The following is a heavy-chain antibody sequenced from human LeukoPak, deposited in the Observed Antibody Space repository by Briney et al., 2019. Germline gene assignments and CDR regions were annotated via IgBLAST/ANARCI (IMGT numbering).Heavy chain of an antibody. CDR1: GFTVSSNY. Sequence: GGSLRLSCAASGFTVSSNYMSWVRQAPGKGLEWVSVIYSGGSTYYAESVKGRFTLSRDNSKNTLYLKMNSLRAEDTAVYYCARVVLYYDFWSAYFHDWGQGTLVTVSS. CDR2: IYSGGST. J-gene: IGHJ4*02. D-gene: IGHD3-3*01. CDR3: ARVVLYYDFWSAYFHD. V-gene: IGHV3-66*01.